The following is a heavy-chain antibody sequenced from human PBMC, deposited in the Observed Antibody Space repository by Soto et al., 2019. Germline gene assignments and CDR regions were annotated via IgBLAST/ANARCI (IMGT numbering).Heavy chain of an antibody. V-gene: IGHV3-21*01. CDR1: GFTFSSYS. Sequence: EVQLVESGGGLVKPGGSLRLSCAASGFTFSSYSMNWVRQAPGKGLEWVSSISSSSSYIYYADSVRGRFTISRDNAKNSLYLQMNSLRAEDTAVYYCARDSTVRGVIFEGSDAFDIWGQGTMVTVSS. CDR2: ISSSSSYI. J-gene: IGHJ3*02. D-gene: IGHD3-10*01. CDR3: ARDSTVRGVIFEGSDAFDI.